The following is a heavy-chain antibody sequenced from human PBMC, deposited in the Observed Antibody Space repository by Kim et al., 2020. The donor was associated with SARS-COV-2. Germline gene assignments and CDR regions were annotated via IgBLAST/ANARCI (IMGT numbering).Heavy chain of an antibody. V-gene: IGHV1-8*01. CDR3: AKGGNFDY. Sequence: SGNTGYAQKLQGSVTMTRNTSISTAYMELSSLRSEDTAVYYCAKGGNFDYWGQGTLVTVSS. J-gene: IGHJ4*02. CDR2: SGNT.